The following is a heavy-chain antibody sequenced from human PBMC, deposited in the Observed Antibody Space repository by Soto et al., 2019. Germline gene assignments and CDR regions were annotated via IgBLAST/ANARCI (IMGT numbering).Heavy chain of an antibody. CDR2: ISGSGGST. CDR3: AKGNRKIAAAGTKEFDY. J-gene: IGHJ4*02. V-gene: IGHV3-23*01. D-gene: IGHD6-13*01. CDR1: GFTFSSYA. Sequence: PGGSLRLSCAASGFTFSSYAMSWVRQAPGKGLEWVSAISGSGGSTYYADSVKGRFTISRDNSKNTLYLQMNSLRAEDTAVYYCAKGNRKIAAAGTKEFDYWGQGTLVTVSS.